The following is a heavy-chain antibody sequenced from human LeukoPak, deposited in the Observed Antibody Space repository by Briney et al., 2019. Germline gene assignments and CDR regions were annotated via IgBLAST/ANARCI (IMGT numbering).Heavy chain of an antibody. CDR1: GFTFSSYS. CDR2: IKQGGSEK. D-gene: IGHD3-10*01. Sequence: PGGSLRLSCAASGFTFSSYSMNWVRQAPGKGLEWVANIKQGGSEKNYVDSVEGRFTIARDDAKNSLYLQMNSLRAEDTAVYFCARDKGGMVPFDYWGQGTLVTVSS. V-gene: IGHV3-7*01. J-gene: IGHJ4*02. CDR3: ARDKGGMVPFDY.